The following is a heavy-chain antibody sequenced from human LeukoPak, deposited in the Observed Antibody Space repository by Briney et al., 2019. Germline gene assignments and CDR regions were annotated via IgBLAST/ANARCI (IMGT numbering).Heavy chain of an antibody. CDR2: INPNSGGT. CDR3: ARDSDTVTWYCGMDV. V-gene: IGHV1-2*02. D-gene: IGHD4-11*01. J-gene: IGHJ6*02. CDR1: GYTFTGYY. Sequence: ASVKVSCKASGYTFTGYYMHWVRQAPGQGLEWMGWINPNSGGTNYAQKFQGRVTMTRDTSISTAYMELSRQRSDDTAVYCCARDSDTVTWYCGMDVWGQGTTVTVSS.